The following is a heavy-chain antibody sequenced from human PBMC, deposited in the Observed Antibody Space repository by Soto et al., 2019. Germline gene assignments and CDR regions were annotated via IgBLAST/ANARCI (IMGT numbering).Heavy chain of an antibody. CDR2: ITSGHST. CDR1: GFTFRSYA. CDR3: ARGGDSANGYYDR. V-gene: IGHV3-23*01. Sequence: EVQLLESGGGLVQPGGSLRLSCADSGFTFRSYAMNWVRQAPGKGLEWVSVITSGHSTYYADSVKGRSTISRDNSNNSLYLEMNSLRAEDTAIYFCARGGDSANGYYDRWGRGTLVTVAS. J-gene: IGHJ2*01. D-gene: IGHD5-12*01.